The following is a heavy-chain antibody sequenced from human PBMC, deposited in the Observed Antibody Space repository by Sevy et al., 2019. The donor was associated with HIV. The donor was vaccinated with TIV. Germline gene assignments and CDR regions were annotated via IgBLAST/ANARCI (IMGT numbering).Heavy chain of an antibody. Sequence: GGSLRLSCAASGFTFSTYGMHWVRQAPGKGLEWVAFIRFDGNSKYYADSVKGRFTISRDNSKNMLDLQLNSLTAEDTAVYYCARADCGGDCYLVFDYRGQGTLVTVSS. J-gene: IGHJ4*02. D-gene: IGHD2-21*01. CDR3: ARADCGGDCYLVFDY. CDR2: IRFDGNSK. V-gene: IGHV3-30*02. CDR1: GFTFSTYG.